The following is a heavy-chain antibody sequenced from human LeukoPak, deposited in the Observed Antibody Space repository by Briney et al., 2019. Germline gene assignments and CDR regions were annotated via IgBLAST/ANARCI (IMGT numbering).Heavy chain of an antibody. D-gene: IGHD3-16*01. J-gene: IGHJ4*02. V-gene: IGHV1-2*02. CDR2: INPNSGTT. CDR1: GYTFTGYY. CDR3: ARDLMTTPTWDFDY. Sequence: ASVKVSCKGSGYTFTGYYMHWVRQAPGQGLEWMGWINPNSGTTNYAQKFQGRVTVTRDTSISTAYMELSRLESDDTAVYYCARDLMTTPTWDFDYWGQGTLLTVAS.